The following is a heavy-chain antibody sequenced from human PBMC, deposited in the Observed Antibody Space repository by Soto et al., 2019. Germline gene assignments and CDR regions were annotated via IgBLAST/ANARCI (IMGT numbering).Heavy chain of an antibody. CDR3: ASFGNLQDFDN. CDR1: GGSIRSYY. Sequence: PSETLSLTCTVSGGSIRSYYWSWIRQPPGKGLEWIGYIYYSGSTNYNPSLKSRVTISVDTSKNQFSLKLRSVTAADTAVYYCASFGNLQDFDNWGQGTLVTVSS. J-gene: IGHJ4*02. D-gene: IGHD4-4*01. CDR2: IYYSGST. V-gene: IGHV4-59*01.